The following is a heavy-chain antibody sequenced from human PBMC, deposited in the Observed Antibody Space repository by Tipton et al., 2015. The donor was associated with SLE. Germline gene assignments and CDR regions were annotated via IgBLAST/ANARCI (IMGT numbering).Heavy chain of an antibody. J-gene: IGHJ4*02. CDR3: AGYYDFSSAYLTF. Sequence: TLSLTCTVSGGSISSGSYYWSWIRQPAGKGLEWIGRIYTSGSTKYNPSLKSRVTISSDTSKNQVSLKLTSVSAADTAVYYCAGYYDFSSAYLTFWGQGTLVTVSS. V-gene: IGHV4-61*02. CDR2: IYTSGST. D-gene: IGHD3-3*01. CDR1: GGSISSGSYY.